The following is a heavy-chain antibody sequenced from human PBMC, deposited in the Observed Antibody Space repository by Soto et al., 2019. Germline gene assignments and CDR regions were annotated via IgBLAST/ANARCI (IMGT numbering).Heavy chain of an antibody. Sequence: GGSLRLSCVASGITFRSRAMSWVRQAPGEGLEWVAVITDTGGDAKYADSVRGRFTISRDNSKNTLYLQMNSLRAEDTAVYYCARTPGAVAEFDYWGQGTLVTVSS. V-gene: IGHV3-23*01. D-gene: IGHD6-19*01. J-gene: IGHJ4*02. CDR2: ITDTGGDA. CDR3: ARTPGAVAEFDY. CDR1: GITFRSRA.